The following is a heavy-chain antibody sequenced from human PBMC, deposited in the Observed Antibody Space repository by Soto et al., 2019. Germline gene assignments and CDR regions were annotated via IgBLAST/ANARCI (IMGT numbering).Heavy chain of an antibody. V-gene: IGHV5-51*01. Sequence: EVQLVQSGAEVKKPGESLKISCQASGYRFSSSWIAWVRQLPGEGLEWMGIIYPGDSDTRYSRSFQGQVTISADRSTTTTYLQWSRLKASDTATYYCARQGEYCSGDNCFTDYWGQGTLVTVSS. J-gene: IGHJ4*02. D-gene: IGHD2-15*01. CDR2: IYPGDSDT. CDR1: GYRFSSSW. CDR3: ARQGEYCSGDNCFTDY.